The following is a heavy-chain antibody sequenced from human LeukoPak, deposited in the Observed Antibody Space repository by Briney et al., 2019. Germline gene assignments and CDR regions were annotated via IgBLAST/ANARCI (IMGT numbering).Heavy chain of an antibody. V-gene: IGHV1-2*02. CDR2: INPNSGGT. J-gene: IGHJ4*02. CDR1: GYTFTGYY. Sequence: ASVKVSCKASGYTFTGYYMHWVRQAPGQGLVWMGWINPNSGGTNYAQKFQGRVTMTRDTSISTAYMELSRLRSDDTAVYYCARDLYSSSGCPGGYWGQGTLVTVSS. D-gene: IGHD6-19*01. CDR3: ARDLYSSSGCPGGY.